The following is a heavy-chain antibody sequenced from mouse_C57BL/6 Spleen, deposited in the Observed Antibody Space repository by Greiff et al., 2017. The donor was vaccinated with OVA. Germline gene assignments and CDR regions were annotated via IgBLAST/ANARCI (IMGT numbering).Heavy chain of an antibody. D-gene: IGHD2-3*01. V-gene: IGHV5-9*01. CDR2: ISGGGGNT. CDR3: ARWLLGAMDY. Sequence: EVQLVESGGGLVKPGGSLKLSCAASGFTFSSYTMSWVRQTPEKRLEWAATISGGGGNTYYPDSVKGRFTISRDNAKNTLYLQMSSLRSEDTALYYCARWLLGAMDYWGQGTSVTVSS. CDR1: GFTFSSYT. J-gene: IGHJ4*01.